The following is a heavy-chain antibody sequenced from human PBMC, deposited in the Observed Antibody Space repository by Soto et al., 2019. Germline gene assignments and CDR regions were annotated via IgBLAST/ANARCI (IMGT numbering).Heavy chain of an antibody. CDR2: ISYDGSNK. J-gene: IGHJ6*02. CDR1: GFTFSRYG. CDR3: AKELLDFWSGYYPYGMDV. D-gene: IGHD3-3*01. V-gene: IGHV3-30*18. Sequence: QVQLVESGGGVVQPGRSLRLSCAASGFTFSRYGMHWVRQAPGKVLEWVAVISYDGSNKYYADSVKDRFTITRDNSKNTLYLQMNSLRAEDTAVYYCAKELLDFWSGYYPYGMDVWGQGGTVAVSS.